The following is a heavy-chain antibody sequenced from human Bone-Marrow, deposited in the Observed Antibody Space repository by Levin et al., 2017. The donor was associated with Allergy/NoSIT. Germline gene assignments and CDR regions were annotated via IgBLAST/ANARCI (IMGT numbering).Heavy chain of an antibody. CDR3: ARASAIGWLRPGARDNWFDP. CDR2: MNPNSGNT. D-gene: IGHD5-12*01. CDR1: GYTFTSYD. V-gene: IGHV1-8*01. Sequence: ASVKVSCKASGYTFTSYDINWVRQATGQGLEWMGWMNPNSGNTGYAQKFQGRVTMTRNTSISTAYMELSSLRSEDTAVYYCARASAIGWLRPGARDNWFDPWGQGTLVTVSS. J-gene: IGHJ5*02.